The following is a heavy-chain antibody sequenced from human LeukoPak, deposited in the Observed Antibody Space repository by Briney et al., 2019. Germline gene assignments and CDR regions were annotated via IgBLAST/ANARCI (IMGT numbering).Heavy chain of an antibody. CDR2: IGGSGGTT. J-gene: IGHJ5*02. Sequence: PGGSLRLSCAASGFPFSSYAMSWVRQAPGKGLEWVSAIGGSGGTTYYANSVKGRFTISRDSSKNTMYLQMNSLRVEDTAMYYCGRDVGPWGQGTLVTVSS. V-gene: IGHV3-23*01. CDR1: GFPFSSYA. CDR3: GRDVGP.